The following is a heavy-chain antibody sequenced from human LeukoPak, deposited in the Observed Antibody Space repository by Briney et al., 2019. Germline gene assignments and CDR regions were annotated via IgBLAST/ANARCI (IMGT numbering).Heavy chain of an antibody. Sequence: SVKVSCKASGGTFSSYAISWVRQAPGQGLEWMGGIIPILGIANYAQKFQGRVTITADKSTSTAYMELSSLRSEDTAVYYCARERLSGYEDYWGQGTLVTVSS. CDR2: IIPILGIA. V-gene: IGHV1-69*10. D-gene: IGHD5-12*01. CDR3: ARERLSGYEDY. CDR1: GGTFSSYA. J-gene: IGHJ4*02.